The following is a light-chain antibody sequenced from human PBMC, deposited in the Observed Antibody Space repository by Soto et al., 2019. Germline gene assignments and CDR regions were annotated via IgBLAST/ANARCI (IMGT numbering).Light chain of an antibody. CDR1: QTISSW. CDR2: DAY. V-gene: IGKV1-5*01. Sequence: IRMTQSPSSLSASTGDRVTITCRASQTISSWLAWYQQKPGKAPKLLIYDAYSLESGVPSRFSGSGSGTEFTLTISSLQPEDFATYYCLQDNSYPLTFGGGTKVDIK. J-gene: IGKJ4*01. CDR3: LQDNSYPLT.